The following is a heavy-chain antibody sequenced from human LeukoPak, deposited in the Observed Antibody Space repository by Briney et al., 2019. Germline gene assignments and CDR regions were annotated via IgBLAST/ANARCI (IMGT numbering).Heavy chain of an antibody. CDR1: GFTFGDYA. D-gene: IGHD6-13*01. J-gene: IGHJ4*02. CDR3: TRVVGSSLGGSPLCPRY. V-gene: IGHV3-49*04. CDR2: IRSKAYGGTT. Sequence: PGGSLRLSCTASGFTFGDYAMSWVRQAPGKGLEWVGFIRSKAYGGTTEYAASVKGRFTISRDDSKSIAYLQMNSLKTEDTAVYYCTRVVGSSLGGSPLCPRYWGQGTLVTVSS.